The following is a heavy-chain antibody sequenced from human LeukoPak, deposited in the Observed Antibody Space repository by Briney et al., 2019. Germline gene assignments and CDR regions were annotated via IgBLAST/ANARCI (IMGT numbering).Heavy chain of an antibody. CDR1: GFTFSSYS. CDR2: ISSSSSYI. V-gene: IGHV3-21*04. CDR3: ARGGRGYDILTGYYNHYYFDY. D-gene: IGHD3-9*01. Sequence: GGSLRLSCAASGFTFSSYSTNWVRQAPGKGLEWVSSISSSSSYIYYADSVKGRFTISRDNAKNSLYLQMNSLRAEDTAVYYCARGGRGYDILTGYYNHYYFDYWGHGTLVTVSS. J-gene: IGHJ4*01.